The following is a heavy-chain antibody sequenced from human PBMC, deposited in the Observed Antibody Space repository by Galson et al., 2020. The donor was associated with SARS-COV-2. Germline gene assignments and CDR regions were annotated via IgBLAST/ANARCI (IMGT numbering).Heavy chain of an antibody. J-gene: IGHJ4*02. Sequence: TGGSLRLSCAASGFTFSSYAVHWVRQAPGKGLEWVAVISYDGSNKYYADSVKGRFTISRDNSKNTLYLQMNSLRAEDTAVYYCAGGGYTNFDYWGQGTLVTVSS. CDR1: GFTFSSYA. D-gene: IGHD3-16*01. CDR3: AGGGYTNFDY. V-gene: IGHV3-30*04. CDR2: ISYDGSNK.